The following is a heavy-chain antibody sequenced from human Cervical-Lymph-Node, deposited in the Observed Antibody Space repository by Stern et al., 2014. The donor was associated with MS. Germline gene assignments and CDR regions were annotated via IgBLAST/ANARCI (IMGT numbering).Heavy chain of an antibody. CDR3: AKSSSPSHYYYYGMDV. CDR2: ISYDGSNK. V-gene: IGHV3-30*18. D-gene: IGHD6-6*01. Sequence: VQLVESGGGVVQPGRSLRLSCAASGFTFSSYGMHWVRQAPGKGLEWVAVISYDGSNKYYADSVKGRFTISRDNSKNTLYLQITSLRAEDTAVYYCAKSSSPSHYYYYGMDVWGQGTTVTVSS. CDR1: GFTFSSYG. J-gene: IGHJ6*02.